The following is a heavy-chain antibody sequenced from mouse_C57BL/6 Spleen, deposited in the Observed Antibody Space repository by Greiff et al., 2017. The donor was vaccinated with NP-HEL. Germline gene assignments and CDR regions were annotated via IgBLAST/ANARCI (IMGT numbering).Heavy chain of an antibody. Sequence: EVKLVESGGGLVQSGRSLRLSCATSGFTFSDFYMEWVRQAPGQGLEWIAASRNKANDYTTEYSASVKGRFIVSRDTSQSILYLQMNALRAEDTAIYYCATTVVAPFDYWGQGTTLTVSS. J-gene: IGHJ2*01. V-gene: IGHV7-1*01. CDR2: SRNKANDYTT. CDR1: GFTFSDFY. CDR3: ATTVVAPFDY. D-gene: IGHD1-1*01.